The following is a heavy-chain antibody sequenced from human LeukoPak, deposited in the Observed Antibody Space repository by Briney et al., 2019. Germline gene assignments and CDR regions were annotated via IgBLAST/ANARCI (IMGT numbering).Heavy chain of an antibody. V-gene: IGHV4-59*01. CDR3: ARGGCSSTSCSPV. Sequence: KASETLSLTCTVSGGSISSYSWSWIRQPPGKGLEWIGYIYYSGSTNYNPSLKSRVTISVDTSKNQFSLKLSSVTAAGTAVYYCARGGCSSTSCSPVWGKGITVTVSS. J-gene: IGHJ6*04. D-gene: IGHD2-2*01. CDR2: IYYSGST. CDR1: GGSISSYS.